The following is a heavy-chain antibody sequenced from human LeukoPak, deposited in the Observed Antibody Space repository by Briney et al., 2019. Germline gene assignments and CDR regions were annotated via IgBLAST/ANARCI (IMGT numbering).Heavy chain of an antibody. CDR2: ISGDGINT. CDR1: GFTFSAYR. Sequence: GGSLRLSCAASGFTFSAYRMHWVRQVPGKGLLWVSRISGDGINTDYADFVRGRFTISRDNAQNTLYLHMNSLRADDTAVYFCAKGFQQTSAYTLSWGQGTLVTVSS. V-gene: IGHV3-74*01. D-gene: IGHD3-10*01. CDR3: AKGFQQTSAYTLS. J-gene: IGHJ5*02.